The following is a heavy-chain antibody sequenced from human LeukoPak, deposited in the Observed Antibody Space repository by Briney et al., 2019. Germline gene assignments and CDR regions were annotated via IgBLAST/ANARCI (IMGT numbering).Heavy chain of an antibody. CDR1: GGSISSYY. V-gene: IGHV4-4*07. Sequence: SETLSLTCTVSGGSISSYYWSWIRQPAGKGLEWIGRIYASGNTNYNPSLKSRVTMSVDTSKNQFSLNLSSVTAADTAVYYCARDLLYYWDSSGRYWALDYWGQGTLVIVSS. J-gene: IGHJ4*02. D-gene: IGHD3-22*01. CDR3: ARDLLYYWDSSGRYWALDY. CDR2: IYASGNT.